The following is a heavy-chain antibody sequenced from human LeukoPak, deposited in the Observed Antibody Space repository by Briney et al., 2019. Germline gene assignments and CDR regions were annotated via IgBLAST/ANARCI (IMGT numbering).Heavy chain of an antibody. D-gene: IGHD6-13*01. J-gene: IGHJ4*02. CDR1: GGSISNYY. V-gene: IGHV4-38-2*02. CDR2: IYHSGST. Sequence: SETLSLTCIVSGGSISNYYWGWIRQPPGKGLEWIGSIYHSGSTYYNPSLKSRVTISVDTSKNQFSLKLSSVTAADTAVYYCARDDSSSWYLLDYWGQGTLVTVSS. CDR3: ARDDSSSWYLLDY.